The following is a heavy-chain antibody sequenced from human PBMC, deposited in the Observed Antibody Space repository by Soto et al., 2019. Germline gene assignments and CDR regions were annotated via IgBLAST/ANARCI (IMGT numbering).Heavy chain of an antibody. Sequence: SETLSLTCTVSGGSISSSSYYWGWIRQPPGKGLEWIGSIYYSGSTYYNPSLKSRVTISVDTSKNQFSLKLSSVAAADTAVYYCARSVNIVVVVAAITDDAFDIWGQGTMVTVSS. D-gene: IGHD2-15*01. CDR3: ARSVNIVVVVAAITDDAFDI. CDR2: IYYSGST. V-gene: IGHV4-39*01. CDR1: GGSISSSSYY. J-gene: IGHJ3*02.